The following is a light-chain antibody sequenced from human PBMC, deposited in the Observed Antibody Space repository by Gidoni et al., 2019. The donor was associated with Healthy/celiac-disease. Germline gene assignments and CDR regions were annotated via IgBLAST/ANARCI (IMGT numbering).Light chain of an antibody. J-gene: IGKJ1*01. CDR2: AAS. CDR1: KGISSY. Sequence: AIRMTQSPSSFSASTGDRVTITCRASKGISSYLAWYQQKPGKAPKLLIYAASTLQRGVPSRFSGSGSGTDFTLTISCLQSEDFATYYCQQYYSYPWTFGQGTKVEIK. CDR3: QQYYSYPWT. V-gene: IGKV1-8*01.